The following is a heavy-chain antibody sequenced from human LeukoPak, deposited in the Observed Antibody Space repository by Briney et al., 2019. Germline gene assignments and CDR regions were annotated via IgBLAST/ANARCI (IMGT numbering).Heavy chain of an antibody. Sequence: EASETLSLTCTVSGGSISSSSYYWGWIRQPPGKGLEWIGSIYYSGSTYYNPSLKSRVTISVDTSKNQFSLKLSSVTAADTAVYYCARHLQWLDNFDYWGQGTLVTVSS. J-gene: IGHJ4*02. CDR1: GGSISSSSYY. V-gene: IGHV4-39*01. CDR3: ARHLQWLDNFDY. CDR2: IYYSGST. D-gene: IGHD6-19*01.